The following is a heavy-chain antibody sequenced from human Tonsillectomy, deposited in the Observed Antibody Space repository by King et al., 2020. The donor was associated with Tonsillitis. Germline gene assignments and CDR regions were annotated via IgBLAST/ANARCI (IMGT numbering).Heavy chain of an antibody. Sequence: QLVQSGAEVKKPGASVKVSCRASGYTSTTYYMHWVRQAPGQGLEWMGAINPSGVTTSYAQKFQGRVTMTRDTSTSTVYMGLSSLRPEDTAVYYCARARSDYGDFPLDFDYWGQGTLVTVSS. D-gene: IGHD4-17*01. CDR2: INPSGVTT. V-gene: IGHV1-46*01. J-gene: IGHJ4*02. CDR1: GYTSTTYY. CDR3: ARARSDYGDFPLDFDY.